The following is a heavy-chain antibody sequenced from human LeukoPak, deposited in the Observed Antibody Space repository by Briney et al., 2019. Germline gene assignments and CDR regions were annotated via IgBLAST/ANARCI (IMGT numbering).Heavy chain of an antibody. D-gene: IGHD6-13*01. Sequence: QASETLSLTCAVYGGSFSGYYWSWIRQPPGKGPEWIGEINHSGSTNYNPSLKSRVTISVDTSKNQFSLKLSSVTAADTAVYYCARLGRYSRPAARLTHGHAFDIWGQGTMVTVSS. CDR2: INHSGST. J-gene: IGHJ3*02. V-gene: IGHV4-34*01. CDR3: ARLGRYSRPAARLTHGHAFDI. CDR1: GGSFSGYY.